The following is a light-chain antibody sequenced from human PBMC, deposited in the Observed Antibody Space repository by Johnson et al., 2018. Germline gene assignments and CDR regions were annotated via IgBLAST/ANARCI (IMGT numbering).Light chain of an antibody. CDR1: SSNIGNNY. CDR2: ENN. CDR3: GTWDSSLSAGNV. V-gene: IGLV1-51*02. Sequence: QSVLTQPPSVSAAPGQKVTISCSGSSSNIGNNYVSWYQQLPGTAPKLLIYENNKRPSGIPDRFSGSKSGTSATLGITGLQTGDEADYYRGTWDSSLSAGNVFGTVTKVTVL. J-gene: IGLJ1*01.